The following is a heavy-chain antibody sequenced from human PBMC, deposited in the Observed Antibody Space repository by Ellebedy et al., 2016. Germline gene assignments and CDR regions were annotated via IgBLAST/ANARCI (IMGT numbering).Heavy chain of an antibody. J-gene: IGHJ4*02. CDR2: IIPILGIA. D-gene: IGHD5-24*01. CDR1: GGTFSSYA. CDR3: ARDRPFRRDGYNYYFDY. Sequence: ASVKVSCKASGGTFSSYAISWVRQAPGQGLEWMGRIIPILGIANYAQKFQSRVTITADKSTSTAYMELSSLRSEDTAVYYCARDRPFRRDGYNYYFDYWGQGTLVTVSS. V-gene: IGHV1-69*04.